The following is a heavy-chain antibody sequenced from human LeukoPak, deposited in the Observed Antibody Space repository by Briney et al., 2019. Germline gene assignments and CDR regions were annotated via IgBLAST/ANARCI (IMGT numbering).Heavy chain of an antibody. V-gene: IGHV3-23*01. CDR2: ICGCCGST. CDR3: AKHQDGSSGYYSFDAFDI. J-gene: IGHJ3*02. CDR1: AFTFSSHA. Sequence: PGGSVTLSCAPSAFTFSSHAMRGARHATGEGREGVSDICGCCGSTYYADSVKGRFTISRDNSKNTLYLQMNSLRAEDTAVYYCAKHQDGSSGYYSFDAFDIWGQGTMVTVSS. D-gene: IGHD3-22*01.